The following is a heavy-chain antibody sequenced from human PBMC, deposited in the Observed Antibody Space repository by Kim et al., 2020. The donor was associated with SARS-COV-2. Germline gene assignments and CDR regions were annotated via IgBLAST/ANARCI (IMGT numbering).Heavy chain of an antibody. CDR2: ISGSGGRT. CDR3: AKTLGDYHYYYGMDV. CDR1: GFTFSSYA. D-gene: IGHD4-17*01. V-gene: IGHV3-23*01. Sequence: GGSLRLSCAASGFTFSSYAMSWVRQAPGKGLEWVSAISGSGGRTYYADSVKGRFTISRDNSKNTLYLQMNSLTAEDTAVYYCAKTLGDYHYYYGMDVWGQGTTFTVSS. J-gene: IGHJ6*02.